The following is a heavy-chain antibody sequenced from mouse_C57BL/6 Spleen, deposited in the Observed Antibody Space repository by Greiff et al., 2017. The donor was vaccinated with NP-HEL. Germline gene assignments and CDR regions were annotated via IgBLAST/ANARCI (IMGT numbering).Heavy chain of an antibody. D-gene: IGHD3-2*02. CDR3: ARQNGQLRPCFAY. J-gene: IGHJ3*01. Sequence: EVLLVESGGDLVKPGGSLKLSCAASGFTFSSYGMSWVRQTPDQRLEWVAAISSGGSYTYYPDSVKGRFTLSRDNAKNNLYLQMSMRKSKDKAMYDCARQNGQLRPCFAYWGQGTLVTVSA. V-gene: IGHV5-6*01. CDR2: ISSGGSYT. CDR1: GFTFSSYG.